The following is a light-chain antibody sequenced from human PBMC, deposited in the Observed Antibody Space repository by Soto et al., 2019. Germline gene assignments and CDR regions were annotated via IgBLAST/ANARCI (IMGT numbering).Light chain of an antibody. Sequence: EIVMTQSPATLSVSPGERATLSCRASQSVDSNLAWYQQKPGQAPRLLIFGASTRATGIPARFSGSGSGTDFTLTISSLQSEDFGVYYCQQYNNWPRTFGQGTKVEIK. CDR2: GAS. CDR3: QQYNNWPRT. CDR1: QSVDSN. J-gene: IGKJ1*01. V-gene: IGKV3D-15*01.